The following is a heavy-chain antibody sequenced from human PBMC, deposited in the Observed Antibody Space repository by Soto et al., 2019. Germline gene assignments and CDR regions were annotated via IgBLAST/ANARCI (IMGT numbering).Heavy chain of an antibody. D-gene: IGHD1-20*01. Sequence: SVKVSCKASGYTFTGYYMHWVRQAPGQGPEWMGWIHPNSGGTNYAQKFQGRVTMTTDTSTSTAYMELRSLRSDDTAVYYCSIDLGLITGTTYGYWGQGSLVTVSS. CDR2: IHPNSGGT. CDR3: SIDLGLITGTTYGY. J-gene: IGHJ4*02. CDR1: GYTFTGYY. V-gene: IGHV1-2*02.